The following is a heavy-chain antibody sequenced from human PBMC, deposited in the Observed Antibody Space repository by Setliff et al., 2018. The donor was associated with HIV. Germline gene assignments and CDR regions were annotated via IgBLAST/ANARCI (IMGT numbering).Heavy chain of an antibody. J-gene: IGHJ5*02. V-gene: IGHV4-39*01. Sequence: PSETLSLTCAVYGGSFSGYYWGWIRQPPGKGLEWIGSMYYSGSAYYNPSLKSRVTISVDTSKNQFSLRLNSVTAADTAIYYCARRTLRQFRYGNIWFDPWGRGTLVTVSS. CDR2: MYYSGSA. CDR1: GGSFSGYY. CDR3: ARRTLRQFRYGNIWFDP. D-gene: IGHD3-16*01.